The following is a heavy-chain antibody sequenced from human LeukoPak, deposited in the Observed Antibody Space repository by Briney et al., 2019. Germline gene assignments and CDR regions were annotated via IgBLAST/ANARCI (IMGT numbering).Heavy chain of an antibody. V-gene: IGHV3-20*04. Sequence: GGSLRLSCAASGFTFDDYGMSWVRQAPGKGLEWVSGINWNGGRTGYAESVKGRFTISRDNAKNSLYLQMNTLRAEDTALYYCARAVSNSGWYGSVDYWGQGTLVTVS. CDR1: GFTFDDYG. J-gene: IGHJ4*02. CDR2: INWNGGRT. D-gene: IGHD6-19*01. CDR3: ARAVSNSGWYGSVDY.